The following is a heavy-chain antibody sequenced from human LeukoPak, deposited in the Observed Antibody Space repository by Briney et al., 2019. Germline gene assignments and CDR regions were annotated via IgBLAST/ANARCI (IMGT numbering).Heavy chain of an antibody. CDR1: GGSFSGYY. D-gene: IGHD2-2*01. J-gene: IGHJ5*02. CDR3: ARVAPAVSYNWFDP. CDR2: INHSGST. V-gene: IGHV4-34*01. Sequence: SETLSLTCAVYGGSFSGYYWSWIRQPPGKGLEWIGEINHSGSTNYNPSLKSRVTISVDPSKNQFSLKLSSVTAADTAVYYCARVAPAVSYNWFDPWGQGTLVTVSS.